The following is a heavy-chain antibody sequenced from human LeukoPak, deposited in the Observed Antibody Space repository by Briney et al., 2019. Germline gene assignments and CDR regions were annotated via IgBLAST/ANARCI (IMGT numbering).Heavy chain of an antibody. CDR2: ISGSGGST. CDR1: GFTFSSYE. Sequence: GGSLRLSCAASGFTFSSYEMNWVRQAPGKGLEWVSAISGSGGSTYYADSVKGRFTISRDNSKNTLYLQMNSLRAEDTAVYYCAKDLEMATTFDYWGQGTLVTVSS. J-gene: IGHJ4*02. V-gene: IGHV3-23*01. CDR3: AKDLEMATTFDY. D-gene: IGHD5-24*01.